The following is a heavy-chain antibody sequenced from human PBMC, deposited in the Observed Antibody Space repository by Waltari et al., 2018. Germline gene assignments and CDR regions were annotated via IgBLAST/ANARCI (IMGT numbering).Heavy chain of an antibody. V-gene: IGHV4-39*07. CDR3: ARVTGFTGMYWYFDL. J-gene: IGHJ2*01. CDR2: TDYDGTT. CDR1: GYSLLYNLYY. Sequence: QPQLQESGPRLVKHSETLSLTCSVSGYSLLYNLYYWGWIRQHPGKGLEWSGSTDYDGTTHYNSSHKGRATISVDPTKNQCSLEISSTTAADTAVYYCARVTGFTGMYWYFDLWGRGTLVTVSS. D-gene: IGHD3-9*01.